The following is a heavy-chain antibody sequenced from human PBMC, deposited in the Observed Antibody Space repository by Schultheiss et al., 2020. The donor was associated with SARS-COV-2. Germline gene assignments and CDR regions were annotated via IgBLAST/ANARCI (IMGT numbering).Heavy chain of an antibody. CDR1: GYRFSRYW. J-gene: IGHJ6*02. D-gene: IGHD1-1*01. V-gene: IGHV5-51*01. CDR3: ARRNDPYYYYGMDV. CDR2: IYPGDADA. Sequence: GESLKISCKGFGYRFSRYWIGWVRQMPGKGLEWMGIIYPGDADAIYGPSFQGQVTISADKSISTAYLQWSSLKASDTAMYYCARRNDPYYYYGMDVWGQGTTVTVSS.